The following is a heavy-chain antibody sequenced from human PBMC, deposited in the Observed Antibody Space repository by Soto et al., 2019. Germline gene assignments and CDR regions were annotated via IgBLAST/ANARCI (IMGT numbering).Heavy chain of an antibody. CDR2: IWYDGSNK. J-gene: IGHJ6*03. Sequence: GGSLRLSCAASGFTFSSYGMHWVRQAPGKGLEWVAVIWYDGSNKYYADSVKGRFTISRDNSKNTLYLQMNSLRAEDTAVYYCARGGYDFWLAYYYYMDVWGKGTTVTVSS. CDR1: GFTFSSYG. D-gene: IGHD3-3*01. CDR3: ARGGYDFWLAYYYYMDV. V-gene: IGHV3-33*01.